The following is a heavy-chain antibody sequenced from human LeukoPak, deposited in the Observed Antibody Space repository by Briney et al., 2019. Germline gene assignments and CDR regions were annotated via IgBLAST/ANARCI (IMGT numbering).Heavy chain of an antibody. Sequence: SETLSLTCAVYGGSFSGYYWSWIRQPPGKGLEWIGYMYYTGSTNYDPSLKSRVTISVDTSKNQFSLKVTSVTAADTAVYYCARHSSGDAFDIWGQGTMVTVSS. CDR1: GGSFSGYY. CDR3: ARHSSGDAFDI. V-gene: IGHV4-59*08. J-gene: IGHJ3*02. CDR2: MYYTGST. D-gene: IGHD6-6*01.